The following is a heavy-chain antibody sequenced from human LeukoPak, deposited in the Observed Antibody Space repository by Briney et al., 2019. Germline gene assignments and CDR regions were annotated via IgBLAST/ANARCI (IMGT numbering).Heavy chain of an antibody. Sequence: SGTLSLTCAVYGGSFSGYYWSWIRQPPGKGLEWIGEINHSGSTNYNPSLKSRVTISVDTSKNQFSLKLSSVTAADTAVYYCARRRVLLRFFNMDVWGKGTTVTVSS. D-gene: IGHD3-3*01. J-gene: IGHJ6*03. CDR2: INHSGST. V-gene: IGHV4-34*01. CDR1: GGSFSGYY. CDR3: ARRRVLLRFFNMDV.